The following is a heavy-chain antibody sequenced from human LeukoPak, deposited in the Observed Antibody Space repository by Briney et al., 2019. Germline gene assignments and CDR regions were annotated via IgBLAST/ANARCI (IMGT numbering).Heavy chain of an antibody. V-gene: IGHV3-30*18. CDR2: ISYDGSNK. J-gene: IGHJ4*02. Sequence: GGSLRLSCAASGFTFSSYGMHWVRQAPGKGLEWVAVISYDGSNKYYADSVKGRFTISRDNSKNTLYLQMNSLRAEDTAVYYCAKSFPLRVIGRYYFDYWGQGTLVTVSS. CDR3: AKSFPLRVIGRYYFDY. CDR1: GFTFSSYG. D-gene: IGHD2-21*01.